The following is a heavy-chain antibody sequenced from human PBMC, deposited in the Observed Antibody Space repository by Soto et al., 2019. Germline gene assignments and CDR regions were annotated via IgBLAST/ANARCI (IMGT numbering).Heavy chain of an antibody. Sequence: ASVKVSCKASGYTFTGYYMHWVRQAPGQGLEWMGWINPNSGGTNYAQKFQGRVTMTRDTSISTAYMELSRLRSDDTAVYYCARFIAVVPSSDYYGMDVWGQGTTVTVYS. CDR2: INPNSGGT. CDR1: GYTFTGYY. CDR3: ARFIAVVPSSDYYGMDV. D-gene: IGHD6-19*01. J-gene: IGHJ6*02. V-gene: IGHV1-2*02.